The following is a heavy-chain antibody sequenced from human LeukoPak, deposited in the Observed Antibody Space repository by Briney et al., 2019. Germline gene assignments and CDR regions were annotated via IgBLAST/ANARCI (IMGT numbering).Heavy chain of an antibody. Sequence: GESLKISCTGSGYSFTNYWIGWVRQMPGKGLGWMGVIYPADSDNRYSPSFQAQVTFSADNSISTAYLHWSSLKASDTAMYYCFRGPASGYYFMDVWGKGTTVTVSS. CDR3: FRGPASGYYFMDV. V-gene: IGHV5-51*01. D-gene: IGHD2/OR15-2a*01. CDR2: IYPADSDN. CDR1: GYSFTNYW. J-gene: IGHJ6*03.